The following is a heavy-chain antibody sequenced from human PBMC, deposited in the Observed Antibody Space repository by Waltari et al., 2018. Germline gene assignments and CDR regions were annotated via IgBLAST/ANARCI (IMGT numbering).Heavy chain of an antibody. D-gene: IGHD6-19*01. Sequence: QVQLQESGPGLVKPSETLSLTCTVSGGSISTYYWSWIRQPPGKGLEWIGYIYYSGSTNYNPSLRSRVTISVDTSKNQFSLRLGSVTAADTAVYYCAGHLQVPGSSAWPQDAFDIWGQGTMVTVSS. CDR1: GGSISTYY. CDR3: AGHLQVPGSSAWPQDAFDI. J-gene: IGHJ3*02. V-gene: IGHV4-59*01. CDR2: IYYSGST.